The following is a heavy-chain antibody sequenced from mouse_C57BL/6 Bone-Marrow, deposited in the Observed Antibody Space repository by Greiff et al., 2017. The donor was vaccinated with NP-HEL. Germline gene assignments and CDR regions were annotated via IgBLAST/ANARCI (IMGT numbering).Heavy chain of an antibody. CDR2: ISGGGGNT. D-gene: IGHD2-4*01. CDR3: ARGGSTMITRGYYYAMDY. CDR1: GFTFSSYT. V-gene: IGHV5-9*01. J-gene: IGHJ4*01. Sequence: EVKLMESGGGLVKPGGSLKLSCAASGFTFSSYTMSWVRQTPEKRLEWVATISGGGGNTYYPDSVKGRFTISRDNAKNTLYLQMSSLRSEDTALYYCARGGSTMITRGYYYAMDYWGQGTSVTVSS.